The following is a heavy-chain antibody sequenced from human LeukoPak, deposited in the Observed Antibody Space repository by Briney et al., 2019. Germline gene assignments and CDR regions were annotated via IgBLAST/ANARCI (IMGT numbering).Heavy chain of an antibody. CDR1: RFTFSNYA. V-gene: IGHV3-15*04. CDR3: TTGIRGD. CDR2: IASKTDGGAT. Sequence: GGSLRLSCAASRFTFSNYAMNWVRQAPGEGLDWVGRIASKTDGGATDYAAPVKGRFTISRDDSKNTLNLQMNSLKTEDTAVYYCTTGIRGDWGQGTLVTVSS. D-gene: IGHD3-10*01. J-gene: IGHJ4*02.